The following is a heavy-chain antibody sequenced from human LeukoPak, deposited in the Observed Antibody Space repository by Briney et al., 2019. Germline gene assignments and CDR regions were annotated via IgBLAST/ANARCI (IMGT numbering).Heavy chain of an antibody. J-gene: IGHJ4*02. Sequence: ASVKVSCKASGYTFTIYYIHWVRQAPGQGLEWMGWINPNSGGTNYAQKFQGRVTMTRDTSISTAYMELSRLRSDDTAVYYCANSYSLVGATAYWGQGTLVTVSS. CDR1: GYTFTIYY. CDR3: ANSYSLVGATAY. V-gene: IGHV1-2*02. D-gene: IGHD1-26*01. CDR2: INPNSGGT.